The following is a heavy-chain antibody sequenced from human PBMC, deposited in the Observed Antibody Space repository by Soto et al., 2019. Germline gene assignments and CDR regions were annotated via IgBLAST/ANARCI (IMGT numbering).Heavy chain of an antibody. V-gene: IGHV3-74*01. CDR1: GFTFSRFW. J-gene: IGHJ5*02. CDR3: ARVGGYNWFDT. CDR2: IDSDGSST. Sequence: EVQLVESGGGLVQPGGSLRLSCAASGFTFSRFWMHWVRQAPGKGLLWVSRIDSDGSSTNYADSVKGRFTVSRDNDKNTLYLQMNSLRAGDTAVYYCARVGGYNWFDTWGQGTLVTVSS.